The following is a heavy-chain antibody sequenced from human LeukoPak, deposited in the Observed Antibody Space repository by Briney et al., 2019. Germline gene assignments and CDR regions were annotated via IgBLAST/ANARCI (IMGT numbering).Heavy chain of an antibody. CDR3: AKKAYYYDTSGSPRGWFDP. D-gene: IGHD3-22*01. J-gene: IGHJ5*02. CDR2: ISGSSGNT. V-gene: IGHV3-23*01. CDR1: GFTFNTYA. Sequence: GGSLRLSCAASGFTFNTYAMSWVRQAPGKGLEWVSAISGSSGNTYYADSVKGRFTISRDNSKNTLYLQMNSLRAEDTAVYYCAKKAYYYDTSGSPRGWFDPWGQGTLVTVSS.